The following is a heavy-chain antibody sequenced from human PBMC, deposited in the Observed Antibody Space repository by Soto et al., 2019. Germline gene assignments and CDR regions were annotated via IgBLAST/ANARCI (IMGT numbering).Heavy chain of an antibody. D-gene: IGHD2-8*01. CDR2: IYPGDSDT. CDR3: PRDSRTFLIDYHAMVV. V-gene: IGHV5-51*01. CDR1: GYTFTYYW. Sequence: GESLKISCKGSGYTFTYYWICWVRQLPWKGLEWMGIIYPGDSDTRYSPSFQGHLTITVDKSTSTAYLQLNTLKASDTAMYYCPRDSRTFLIDYHAMVVPDQGTTVTASS. J-gene: IGHJ6*02.